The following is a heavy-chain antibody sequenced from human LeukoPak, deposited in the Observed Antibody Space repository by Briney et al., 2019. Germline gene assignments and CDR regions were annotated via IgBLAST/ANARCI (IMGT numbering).Heavy chain of an antibody. CDR2: IYHSGNT. CDR1: GYSISSGYY. V-gene: IGHV4-38-2*02. Sequence: PSETLSLTCTVSGYSISSGYYWGWIRQPPGKGLEWIANIYHSGNTYYNPSLKSRVTISVDTSRNQFSLKLSSVTAADTAVYFCAKVGGPENWFDPWGQGTLVTVSS. J-gene: IGHJ5*02. CDR3: AKVGGPENWFDP. D-gene: IGHD1-26*01.